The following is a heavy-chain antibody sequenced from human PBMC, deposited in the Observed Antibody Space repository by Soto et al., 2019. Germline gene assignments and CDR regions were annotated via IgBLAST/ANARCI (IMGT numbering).Heavy chain of an antibody. CDR3: ASGDTAMVTGYFDY. CDR2: FDPEDGET. Sequence: ASVKVSYKVSGYTLTELSMHWVRQAPGKGLEWMGGFDPEDGETIYAQKFQGRVTMTEDTSTDTAYMELSSLRSEDTAVYYCASGDTAMVTGYFDYWGQGTLVTVSS. CDR1: GYTLTELS. D-gene: IGHD5-18*01. V-gene: IGHV1-24*01. J-gene: IGHJ4*02.